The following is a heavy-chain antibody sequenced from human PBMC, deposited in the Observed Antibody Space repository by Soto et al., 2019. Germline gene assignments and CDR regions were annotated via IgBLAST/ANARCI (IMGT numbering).Heavy chain of an antibody. Sequence: SETLSLTCTVSGGSISSGGYYWSWIRQHPGKGLEWIGYIYYSGSTYYNPSLKSRVTISVDTSKNQFSLKLSSVTAADTAVYYCARDSVAAAGTWTKKPPNNWFDPWGQGTLVTVSS. D-gene: IGHD6-13*01. CDR3: ARDSVAAAGTWTKKPPNNWFDP. J-gene: IGHJ5*02. CDR1: GGSISSGGYY. CDR2: IYYSGST. V-gene: IGHV4-31*03.